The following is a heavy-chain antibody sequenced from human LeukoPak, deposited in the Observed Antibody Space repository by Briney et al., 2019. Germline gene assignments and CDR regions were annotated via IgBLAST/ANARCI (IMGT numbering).Heavy chain of an antibody. CDR2: IYYSGGT. D-gene: IGHD3-10*01. V-gene: IGHV4-59*08. CDR3: ARHGIWFGDTNRWFDP. Sequence: SETLSPTCTVAGGFITSVSWSWIRHPPGKGLECIGYIYYSGGTNYNPSLTSRVTISVDTSKNQFSLRLTSVTAADTAAYFCARHGIWFGDTNRWFDPWGQGTLVTVSS. J-gene: IGHJ5*02. CDR1: GGFITSVS.